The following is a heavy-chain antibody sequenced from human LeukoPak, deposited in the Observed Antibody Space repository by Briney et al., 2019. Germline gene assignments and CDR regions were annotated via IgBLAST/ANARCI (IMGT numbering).Heavy chain of an antibody. CDR3: AKTPRNSGWWIDY. V-gene: IGHV3-23*01. CDR2: LSGSGGST. Sequence: GGSPRLSCAASGFTFSSYAMNWVRQAPGKGLEGVSALSGSGGSTSYADSVKGRFTISRDNSRDTLYLQMRSLRAEDTAVYYCAKTPRNSGWWIDYWGQGTLVTVSS. CDR1: GFTFSSYA. D-gene: IGHD6-19*01. J-gene: IGHJ4*02.